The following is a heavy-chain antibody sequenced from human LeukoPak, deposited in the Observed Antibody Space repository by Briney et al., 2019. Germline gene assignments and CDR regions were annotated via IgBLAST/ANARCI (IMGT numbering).Heavy chain of an antibody. Sequence: GGSLRLSCAASGFTFSSYAMSWVRQAPGKGLEWVSAISGSGGSTYYADSVKGRFTIYRDNSKNTLYLQMNSLRAEDTAVYYCANTYSSSSRAYYYYYGMDVWGQGTTVTVSS. D-gene: IGHD6-13*01. J-gene: IGHJ6*02. CDR2: ISGSGGST. V-gene: IGHV3-23*01. CDR3: ANTYSSSSRAYYYYYGMDV. CDR1: GFTFSSYA.